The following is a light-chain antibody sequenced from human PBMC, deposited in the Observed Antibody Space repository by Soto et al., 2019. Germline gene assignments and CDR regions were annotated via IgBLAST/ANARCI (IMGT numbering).Light chain of an antibody. CDR2: TAS. CDR3: QQSYSTPYT. Sequence: DIQMTQSPSSLSASVGDRVTITCRASQTISIFLNWYQHKPGKPPTLLIYTASSLQSGVPSSFSGSGSGTDFTLTISSLQPEDFATYYCQQSYSTPYTFGQGTKVDIK. CDR1: QTISIF. J-gene: IGKJ2*01. V-gene: IGKV1-39*01.